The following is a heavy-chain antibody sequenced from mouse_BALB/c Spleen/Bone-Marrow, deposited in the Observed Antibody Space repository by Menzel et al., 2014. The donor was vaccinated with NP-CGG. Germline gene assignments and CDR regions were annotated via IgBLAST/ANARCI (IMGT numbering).Heavy chain of an antibody. CDR3: ARRQLGLQYYFDY. CDR1: GDSITSGY. J-gene: IGHJ2*01. V-gene: IGHV3-8*02. CDR2: ISYSGST. D-gene: IGHD3-2*01. Sequence: VQLQQSGPSLVKPSQTLSLTRSVTGDSITSGYWNWIRKFPGNKLEYMGYISYSGSTYYNPSLKSRISITRDTSKNQYYLQLNSVTTEDTATYYCARRQLGLQYYFDYWGQGTTLTVSS.